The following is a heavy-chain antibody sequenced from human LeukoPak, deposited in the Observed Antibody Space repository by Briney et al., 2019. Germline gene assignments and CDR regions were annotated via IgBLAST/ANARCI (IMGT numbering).Heavy chain of an antibody. CDR3: ASGQLWLYY. V-gene: IGHV3-30*04. Sequence: GGSLRLSCAASGFTFSSYAMRWVRQAPGKGLEWVAVISYDGSNKYYADSVKGRFTISRDNSKNTLYLQMNSLRAEDTAVYYCASGQLWLYYWGQGTLVTVSS. CDR2: ISYDGSNK. CDR1: GFTFSSYA. J-gene: IGHJ4*02. D-gene: IGHD5-18*01.